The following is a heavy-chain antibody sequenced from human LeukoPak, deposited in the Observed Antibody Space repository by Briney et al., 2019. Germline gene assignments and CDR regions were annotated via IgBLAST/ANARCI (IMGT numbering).Heavy chain of an antibody. CDR1: GYIFTNYR. Sequence: PGESLMISCKGSGYIFTNYRISWVRHMPGRGLEWIGWIDASDSYTNYSPSFQGHVTISADKSSSTAYLQWSSLKASDTAIYYCARHVLYSYGPQWWFDPWGQGTLVTVSS. CDR3: ARHVLYSYGPQWWFDP. CDR2: IDASDSYT. J-gene: IGHJ5*02. D-gene: IGHD5-18*01. V-gene: IGHV5-10-1*01.